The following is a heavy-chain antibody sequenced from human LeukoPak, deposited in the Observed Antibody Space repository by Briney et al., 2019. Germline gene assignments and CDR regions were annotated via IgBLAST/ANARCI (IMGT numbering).Heavy chain of an antibody. D-gene: IGHD6-25*01. CDR2: IYSGGST. V-gene: IGHV3-66*01. CDR1: GFTVSSNY. Sequence: PGGSLRLSCAASGFTVSSNYMSWVRQAPGKGLEWVSVIYSGGSTYYADSVKGRFTISRDNSKNTLYLQMNSLRAEDTAVYYCARGLKRAAGSYYGMDVWGQGTTVTVSS. CDR3: ARGLKRAAGSYYGMDV. J-gene: IGHJ6*02.